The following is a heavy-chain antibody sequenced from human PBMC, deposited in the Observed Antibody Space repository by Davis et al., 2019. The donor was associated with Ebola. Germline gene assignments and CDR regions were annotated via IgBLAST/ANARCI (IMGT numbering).Heavy chain of an antibody. CDR3: AGGWFRAGMDV. J-gene: IGHJ6*04. CDR2: TYYSSKWYN. D-gene: IGHD3-10*01. V-gene: IGHV6-1*01. CDR1: GDSVSSNSGA. Sequence: PSETLSLTCDISGDSVSSNSGAWNWIRQSPSRGLEWLGRTYYSSKWYNDYAVSVKSRITINPDTSKNQFSLQLNSVIPEDTALYYCAGGWFRAGMDVWGEGTTVTVSP.